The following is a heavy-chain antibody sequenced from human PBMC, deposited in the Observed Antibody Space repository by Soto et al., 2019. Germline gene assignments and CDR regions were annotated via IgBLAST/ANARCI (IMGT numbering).Heavy chain of an antibody. CDR2: ISYDGSNK. D-gene: IGHD3-16*01. Sequence: GGSLRLSCAASGFTFRSYGMHWVRQAPGKGLEWVAVISYDGSNKYYADSVKGRFTISRDNSKNTLYLQMNSLRAEDTAVYYCAKDPVLGGFQDAFDIWGQGTMVT. CDR3: AKDPVLGGFQDAFDI. CDR1: GFTFRSYG. V-gene: IGHV3-30*18. J-gene: IGHJ3*02.